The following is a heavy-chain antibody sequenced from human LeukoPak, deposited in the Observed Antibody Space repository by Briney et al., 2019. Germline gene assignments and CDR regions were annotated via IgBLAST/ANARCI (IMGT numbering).Heavy chain of an antibody. J-gene: IGHJ4*02. CDR1: GGTFSSYA. Sequence: GASVKVSCKASGGTFSSYAISWVRQAPGQGLEWMGGIIPIFGTANYAQKFQGRVTITADESTSTAYMELSSLRSEDTAVYYCARGREYGGNHLQIWGQGTLVTVSS. CDR3: ARGREYGGNHLQI. V-gene: IGHV1-69*13. D-gene: IGHD4-23*01. CDR2: IIPIFGTA.